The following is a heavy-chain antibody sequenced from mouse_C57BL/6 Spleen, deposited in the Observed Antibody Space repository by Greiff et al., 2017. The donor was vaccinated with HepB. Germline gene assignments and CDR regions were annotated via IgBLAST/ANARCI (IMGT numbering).Heavy chain of an antibody. Sequence: VHVKQSGPELVKPGDSVKISCKASGYSFTGYFMNWVMQSHGKSLEWIGRINPYNGDTFYNQKFKGKATLTVDKSSSTAHMELRSLTSEDSAVYYCARGDDVDAMDYWGQGTSVTVSS. CDR3: ARGDDVDAMDY. D-gene: IGHD2-12*01. V-gene: IGHV1-20*01. J-gene: IGHJ4*01. CDR1: GYSFTGYF. CDR2: INPYNGDT.